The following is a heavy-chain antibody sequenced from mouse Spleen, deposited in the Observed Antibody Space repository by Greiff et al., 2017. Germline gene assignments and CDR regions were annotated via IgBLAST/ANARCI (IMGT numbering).Heavy chain of an antibody. J-gene: IGHJ1*03. CDR1: GFTFSDYY. V-gene: IGHV5-12*01. CDR2: ISNGGGST. D-gene: IGHD1-1*01. Sequence: EVQGVESGGGLVQPGGSLKLSCAASGFTFSDYYMYWVRQTPEKRLEWVAYISNGGGSTYYPDTVKGRFTISRDNAKNTLYLQMSRLKSEDTAMYYCARLITTVAPYFDVWGTGTTVTVSS. CDR3: ARLITTVAPYFDV.